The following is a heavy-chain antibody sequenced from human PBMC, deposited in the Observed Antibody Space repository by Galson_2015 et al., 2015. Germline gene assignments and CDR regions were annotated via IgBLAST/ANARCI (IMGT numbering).Heavy chain of an antibody. Sequence: QSGAEVKKPGESLTISCKGSGYSFTDYWIGRVRQMPGKGLEWMGIIDPGDSDARYSPSFHGQVTISADKSISTAYVQWSSLKAPDTAMYYCARVRGADPLGFDYWGQGTLVTVSS. D-gene: IGHD3-16*01. CDR1: GYSFTDYW. V-gene: IGHV5-51*01. CDR3: ARVRGADPLGFDY. J-gene: IGHJ4*02. CDR2: IDPGDSDA.